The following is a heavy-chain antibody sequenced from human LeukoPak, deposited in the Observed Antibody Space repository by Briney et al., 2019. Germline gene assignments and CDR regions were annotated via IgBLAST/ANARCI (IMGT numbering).Heavy chain of an antibody. Sequence: GGSLRLSCAASGFAFSSYGMHWVRQAPGKGLEWVAFIRYDGSNKYYADSVKGRFTISRDNSKNTLYLQMNSLRAEDTAVYYCAKEGSYCGGDCFDYWGQGTLVTLSS. D-gene: IGHD2-21*01. CDR1: GFAFSSYG. V-gene: IGHV3-30*02. J-gene: IGHJ4*02. CDR2: IRYDGSNK. CDR3: AKEGSYCGGDCFDY.